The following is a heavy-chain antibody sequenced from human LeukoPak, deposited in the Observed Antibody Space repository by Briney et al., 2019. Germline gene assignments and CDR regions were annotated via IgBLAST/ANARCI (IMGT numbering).Heavy chain of an antibody. CDR2: IYSGGST. CDR3: AREGSSSSWYYFQH. V-gene: IGHV3-66*01. D-gene: IGHD6-13*01. J-gene: IGHJ1*01. CDR1: GFTVSSNY. Sequence: GGSLRLSCAASGFTVSSNYMSWVRQAPGKGLEWVSVIYSGGSTYYADSVKGRFTISRDNSKNTLYLQMNSLRAEDTAVYYCAREGSSSSWYYFQHWGQGTLVTVSS.